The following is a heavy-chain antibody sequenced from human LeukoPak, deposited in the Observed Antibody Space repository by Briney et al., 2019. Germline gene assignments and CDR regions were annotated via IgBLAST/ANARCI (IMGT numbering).Heavy chain of an antibody. Sequence: PSETLSLTCTVSGGSISSSGYYRGWIRQPPGKGLEWIGSIYYSGSTYYNPSLRSRVTTSLDTSKNRFSLKLSSVTAADTAVYYCAITPGPYDSSRNYYPFDYWGQGIVVTVSS. V-gene: IGHV4-39*07. D-gene: IGHD3-22*01. CDR1: GGSISSSGYY. CDR2: IYYSGST. J-gene: IGHJ4*02. CDR3: AITPGPYDSSRNYYPFDY.